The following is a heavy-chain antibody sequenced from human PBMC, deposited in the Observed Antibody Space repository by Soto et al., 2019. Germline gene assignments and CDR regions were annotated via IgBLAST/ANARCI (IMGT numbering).Heavy chain of an antibody. D-gene: IGHD3-16*01. CDR3: AKGQRSIMITFGGVS. CDR2: ISGSGGST. V-gene: IGHV3-23*01. Sequence: EVQMLESGGGLVQPGGSLRLSCAASGFTFSSYAMSWVRQAPGKGLEWVSAISGSGGSTYYADSVKGRFTISRDNSKNTLYLQMNSLRAEDTAVYYCAKGQRSIMITFGGVSWGQGTMVTVSS. CDR1: GFTFSSYA. J-gene: IGHJ3*01.